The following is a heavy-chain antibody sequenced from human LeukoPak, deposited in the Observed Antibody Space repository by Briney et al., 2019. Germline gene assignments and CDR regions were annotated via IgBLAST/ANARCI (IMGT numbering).Heavy chain of an antibody. CDR2: IYAGGST. D-gene: IGHD3-10*01. V-gene: IGHV3-53*01. CDR1: GFTVSTNY. J-gene: IGHJ4*02. Sequence: GGSLRLSCAASGFTVSTNYMSWVRQAPGKGLEWVSIIYAGGSTYYADSVKGRFTISRDNSKNTLYLQMNRLRAEDTAVYYCARGLDYYGSGSYHEDYWGQGTLVTVSS. CDR3: ARGLDYYGSGSYHEDY.